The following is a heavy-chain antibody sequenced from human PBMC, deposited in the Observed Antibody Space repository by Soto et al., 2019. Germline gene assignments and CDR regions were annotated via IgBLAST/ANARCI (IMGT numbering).Heavy chain of an antibody. V-gene: IGHV4-59*01. Sequence: SLTCTVSGDSMSTFYWGWMRQSPGKELEWIGYVYYTGSTNYNPSLKSRVTISVDRSKNQFSLKLTSANAADTAVYYCARGRTVRNYADDSSDYFYFFDYWGQGTQVTVSS. CDR1: GDSMSTFY. CDR2: VYYTGST. CDR3: ARGRTVRNYADDSSDYFYFFDY. D-gene: IGHD3-22*01. J-gene: IGHJ4*02.